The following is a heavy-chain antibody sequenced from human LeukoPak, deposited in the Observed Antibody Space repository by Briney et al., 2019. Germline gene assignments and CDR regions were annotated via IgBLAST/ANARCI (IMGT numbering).Heavy chain of an antibody. V-gene: IGHV3-23*01. CDR2: LSGSGGST. J-gene: IGHJ5*02. Sequence: GGSLRLSCAASGFTFSNYAMTWVRQAPGKGLEWVSTLSGSGGSTYFGDSVKGRFTISRDNSRSRLYLKMNSLRAEDTGVYYCAKEATVTPGNVNWFDTWGQGTLVTVSS. CDR1: GFTFSNYA. CDR3: AKEATVTPGNVNWFDT. D-gene: IGHD4-17*01.